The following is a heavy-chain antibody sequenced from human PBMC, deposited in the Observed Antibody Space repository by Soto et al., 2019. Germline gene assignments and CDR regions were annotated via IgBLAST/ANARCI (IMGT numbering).Heavy chain of an antibody. CDR1: GFTFSSYT. J-gene: IGHJ6*02. V-gene: IGHV3-21*01. CDR3: ARDSVRDYLYYYYGLDV. Sequence: GGSLRLSCAASGFTFSSYTMNWVRQAPGRGLEWVSSIGTSSSYIYYADSVKGRFTISRDNAKNSLFLQMNSLRADDTAVYYCARDSVRDYLYYYYGLDVWGQGTTVTVSS. D-gene: IGHD4-17*01. CDR2: IGTSSSYI.